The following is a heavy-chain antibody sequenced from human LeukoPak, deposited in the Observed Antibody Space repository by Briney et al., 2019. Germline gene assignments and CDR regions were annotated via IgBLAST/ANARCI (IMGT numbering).Heavy chain of an antibody. CDR2: IYSSGST. CDR3: ARSDDSRGYQLDY. V-gene: IGHV4-4*07. D-gene: IGHD3-22*01. CDR1: GGSISSYY. Sequence: SETLSLTCIVSGGSISSYYWSWLRQSAEKGLEWIGRIYSSGSTHYNPSLKSRVTMSVDTSKNQFSLKLNSVTAADTAVYFCARSDDSRGYQLDYWGQGTLVIVSS. J-gene: IGHJ4*02.